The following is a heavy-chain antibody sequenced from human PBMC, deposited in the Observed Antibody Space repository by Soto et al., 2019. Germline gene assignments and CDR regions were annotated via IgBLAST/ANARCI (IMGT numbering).Heavy chain of an antibody. Sequence: EVQLVESGGGLVQPGGSLRLSCAASGFTFSSYEMNWVRQAPGKGLEWVSYISSSGSTIYYADSVKGRFTISRDNAKNSLYLQMNSLRAEDTAVYYCARQFIAAPASGMDVWGQGTTVTVSS. CDR3: ARQFIAAPASGMDV. D-gene: IGHD6-13*01. CDR1: GFTFSSYE. CDR2: ISSSGSTI. J-gene: IGHJ6*02. V-gene: IGHV3-48*03.